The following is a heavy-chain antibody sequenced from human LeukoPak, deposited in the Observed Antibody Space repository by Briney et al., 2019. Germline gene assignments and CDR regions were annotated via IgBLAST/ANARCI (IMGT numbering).Heavy chain of an antibody. CDR2: ISTDGYTT. CDR3: VVGGSPGY. Sequence: GGSLRLSCAASGLAFSAYKMHWVRQAPRKGLVWVSRISTDGYTTDYADSVQGRFTASRDNTKNTWSLEMNSLRAEDTAVYYCVVGGSPGYWGQGTLVTVSS. J-gene: IGHJ4*02. CDR1: GLAFSAYK. D-gene: IGHD2-15*01. V-gene: IGHV3-74*01.